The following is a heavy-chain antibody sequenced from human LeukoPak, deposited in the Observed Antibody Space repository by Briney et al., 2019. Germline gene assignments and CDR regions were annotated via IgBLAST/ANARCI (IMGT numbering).Heavy chain of an antibody. CDR3: ARVAVAGPNYYYYYYMDV. Sequence: GGSLRLSCAASGFTFSSYAMHWVRQAPGKGLEWVAVISYDGSNKYYADSMKGRFTISRDNSKNTLYLQMNSLRAEDTAVYYCARVAVAGPNYYYYYYMDVWGKGTTVTVSS. D-gene: IGHD6-19*01. J-gene: IGHJ6*03. CDR1: GFTFSSYA. CDR2: ISYDGSNK. V-gene: IGHV3-30-3*01.